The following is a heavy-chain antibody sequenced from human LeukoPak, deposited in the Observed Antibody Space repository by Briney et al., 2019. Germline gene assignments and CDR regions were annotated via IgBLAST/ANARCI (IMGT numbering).Heavy chain of an antibody. Sequence: PSETLSLTCAVYGGSFSGYYWSWIRQPPGKGLERIGESINHIGSTNYNPSLKSRVTISVDTSKNQFSLKLSSVTAADTAVYYCARGRLGSYYYGSGRATSYFYYGMDVWGQGTTVTVSS. V-gene: IGHV4-34*01. J-gene: IGHJ6*02. D-gene: IGHD3-10*01. CDR3: ARGRLGSYYYGSGRATSYFYYGMDV. CDR1: GGSFSGYY. CDR2: SINHIGST.